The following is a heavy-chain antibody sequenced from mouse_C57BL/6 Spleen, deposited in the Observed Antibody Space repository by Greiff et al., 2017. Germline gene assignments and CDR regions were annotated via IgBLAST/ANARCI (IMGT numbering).Heavy chain of an antibody. Sequence: DVKLVESGGGLVKPGGSLKLSCAASGFTFSDYGMHWVRQAPEKGLEWVAYISSGSSTIYYADTVKGRFTISRDNAKNTLFLQMTSLRSEDTAMYYCARPRVDYAMDYWGQGTSVTVSS. D-gene: IGHD1-1*02. J-gene: IGHJ4*01. V-gene: IGHV5-17*01. CDR2: ISSGSSTI. CDR1: GFTFSDYG. CDR3: ARPRVDYAMDY.